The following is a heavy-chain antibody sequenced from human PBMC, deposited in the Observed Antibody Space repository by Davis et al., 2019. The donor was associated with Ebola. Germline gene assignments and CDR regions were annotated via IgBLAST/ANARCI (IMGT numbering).Heavy chain of an antibody. CDR3: ARDGRAAAGDYYYYGMDV. V-gene: IGHV1-69*04. CDR2: IIPILGIA. D-gene: IGHD6-13*01. Sequence: SVKVSCKASGGTFSSYAISWVRQAPGQGLEWMGRIIPILGIANYAQKFQGRVTITADESTSTAYMELSSLRSEDTAVYYCARDGRAAAGDYYYYGMDVWGQGTTVTVSS. CDR1: GGTFSSYA. J-gene: IGHJ6*02.